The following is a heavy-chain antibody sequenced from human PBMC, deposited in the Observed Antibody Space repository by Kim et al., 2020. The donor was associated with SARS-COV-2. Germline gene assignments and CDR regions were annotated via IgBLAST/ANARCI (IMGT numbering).Heavy chain of an antibody. J-gene: IGHJ4*02. Sequence: GGSLRLSYAASGFTFSSSWMHWVRQAPGKGLVWVSRINSDASSRSYADPVRGRFTISRDNAKNTVYLHMNSLRAEDTAVYYCANLDCSGGSCPYDYWGQGTLVTVSS. CDR2: INSDASSR. CDR3: ANLDCSGGSCPYDY. D-gene: IGHD2-15*01. CDR1: GFTFSSSW. V-gene: IGHV3-74*01.